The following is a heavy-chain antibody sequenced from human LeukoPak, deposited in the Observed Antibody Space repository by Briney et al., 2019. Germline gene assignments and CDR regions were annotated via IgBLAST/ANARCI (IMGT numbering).Heavy chain of an antibody. D-gene: IGHD3-10*01. V-gene: IGHV3-7*01. Sequence: GGSLRLSCAASGVSLGDYWMSWVRQAPGKGLEWVANINEAGTMKSVADSVKGRFTISRDNTKNSLYLEMNSLRAEDTAVYYCARDEPGYGEFLLYWGQGTLLTVSS. CDR3: ARDEPGYGEFLLY. J-gene: IGHJ4*02. CDR1: GVSLGDYW. CDR2: INEAGTMK.